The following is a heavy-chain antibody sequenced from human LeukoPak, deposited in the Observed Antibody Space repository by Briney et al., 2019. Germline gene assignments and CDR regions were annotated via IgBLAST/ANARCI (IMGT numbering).Heavy chain of an antibody. D-gene: IGHD2-2*02. Sequence: ASVKVSCKASGYTFTGYYMHWVRQAPGQGLEWMGWINPNSGGTNYAQKFRGRVTMTRDTSVSTAYMELSSLRSDDTAVYYCARGYCSSTSCYRLDYWGQGTLVTVSS. J-gene: IGHJ4*02. CDR2: INPNSGGT. CDR3: ARGYCSSTSCYRLDY. V-gene: IGHV1-2*02. CDR1: GYTFTGYY.